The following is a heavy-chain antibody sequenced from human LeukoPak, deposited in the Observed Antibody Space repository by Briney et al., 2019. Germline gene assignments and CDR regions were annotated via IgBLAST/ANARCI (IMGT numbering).Heavy chain of an antibody. D-gene: IGHD3-10*01. J-gene: IGHJ5*02. CDR1: GGSISSSSYY. CDR3: ARRHYYGSGSYYKGADWFDP. CDR2: IYYSGST. Sequence: SETLSLTCTVSGGSISSSSYYWGWIRQPPGKGLEWIGSIYYSGSTYYNPSLKSRVTISVDTSKDQFSLKLSSVTAADTAVYYCARRHYYGSGSYYKGADWFDPWGQGTLVTVSS. V-gene: IGHV4-39*01.